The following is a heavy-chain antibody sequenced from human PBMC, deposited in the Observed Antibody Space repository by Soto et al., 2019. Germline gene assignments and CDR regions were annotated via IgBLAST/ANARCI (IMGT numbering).Heavy chain of an antibody. CDR2: TYHSGTT. Sequence: SETLSLTCAVSGDSINNSHWWSWVRQTPGKGVEWIGETYHSGTTNYNPSLKTRVTISIDKSKNQFSLKMNSVTAADTAVYYCAREVNSSPARGPNWFDPWGQGTLVTV. CDR3: AREVNSSPARGPNWFDP. CDR1: GDSINNSHW. J-gene: IGHJ5*02. V-gene: IGHV4-4*02. D-gene: IGHD6-13*01.